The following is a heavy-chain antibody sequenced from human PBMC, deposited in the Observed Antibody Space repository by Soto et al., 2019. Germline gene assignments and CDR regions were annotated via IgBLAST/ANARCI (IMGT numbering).Heavy chain of an antibody. V-gene: IGHV3-11*01. CDR1: GFTFSDYY. CDR2: ISSSGSTI. D-gene: IGHD3-16*01. CDR3: ARDMITIAPSEIEGGGYYYYYYYMDV. J-gene: IGHJ6*03. Sequence: PGGSLRLSCAASGFTFSDYYMSWIRQAPGKGLEWVSYISSSGSTIYYADSVKGRFTISRDNAKNSLYLQMNSLRAEDTAVYYCARDMITIAPSEIEGGGYYYYYYYMDVWGKGTTVTVSS.